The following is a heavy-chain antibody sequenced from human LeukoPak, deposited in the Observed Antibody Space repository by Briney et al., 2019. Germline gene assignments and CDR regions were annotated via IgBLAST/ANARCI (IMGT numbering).Heavy chain of an antibody. D-gene: IGHD2-21*01. CDR3: ARESGDTRTVNSFDF. V-gene: IGHV4-39*07. Sequence: LETLSLTCTVSGDSISSYSYYWAWIRQPPGKGLEWIGSILFRGATYFNPSLKPRIIMSVDTSQNHFSLKLTSVTAADTAVYFCARESGDTRTVNSFDFWGRGTLITVSS. CDR1: GDSISSYSYY. J-gene: IGHJ4*01. CDR2: ILFRGAT.